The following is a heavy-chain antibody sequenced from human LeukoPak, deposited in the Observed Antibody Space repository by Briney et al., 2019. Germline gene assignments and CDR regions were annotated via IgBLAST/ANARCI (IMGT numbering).Heavy chain of an antibody. CDR1: GGSISSSSYY. D-gene: IGHD2-15*01. J-gene: IGHJ4*02. Sequence: PSETLPLTSTVSGGSISSSSYYWGWIRQPPGKGLEWIGSIYYSGSTYYNPSLKSRVSMSVDTSKNQFSLNLRSATAADTAVYYCARSGYDYVPSSGGSWSAFDNWGQGTLVIVSS. CDR2: IYYSGST. V-gene: IGHV4-39*07. CDR3: ARSGYDYVPSSGGSWSAFDN.